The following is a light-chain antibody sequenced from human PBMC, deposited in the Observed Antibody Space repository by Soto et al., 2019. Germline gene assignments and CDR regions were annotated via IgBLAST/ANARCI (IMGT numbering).Light chain of an antibody. J-gene: IGKJ3*01. CDR2: GAS. CDR3: LQDYNYPRT. V-gene: IGKV1-6*02. CDR1: QGIRFD. Sequence: QMTQFPSSLSASVGDTVTITCRASQGIRFDLAWYQQKPGKAPNLLIYGASTLQTGVPTMFSGSGSGTVSPLTISSLQPEDFATYYCLQDYNYPRTFGPWTKVDI.